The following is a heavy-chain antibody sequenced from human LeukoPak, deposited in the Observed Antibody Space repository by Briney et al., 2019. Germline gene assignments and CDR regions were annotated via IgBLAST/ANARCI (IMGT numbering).Heavy chain of an antibody. D-gene: IGHD3-16*01. Sequence: SQTLSLTCAVSGGSISSGGHSWSWIRQPPGKGLEWIGYIYHSGSTYYNPSLKSRVTISVDRSKNQFSLKLSSVTAADTAVYYCARGGTSPRQYYFDYWGQGTLVTVSS. V-gene: IGHV4-30-2*01. CDR2: IYHSGST. CDR3: ARGGTSPRQYYFDY. CDR1: GGSISSGGHS. J-gene: IGHJ4*02.